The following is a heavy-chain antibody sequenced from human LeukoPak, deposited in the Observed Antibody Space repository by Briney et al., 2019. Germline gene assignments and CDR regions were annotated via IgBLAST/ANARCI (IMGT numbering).Heavy chain of an antibody. Sequence: PGGSLRLSCAASGVIVSSNYMSWVRQAPGKGLEWVSLIYSGGSTYYADSVKGRFTISRDNSKNTLYLQMNSLRVEDTAVYYCARASYGSGSPPPDHWGQGTLVTVSS. CDR2: IYSGGST. V-gene: IGHV3-53*01. D-gene: IGHD3-10*01. CDR1: GVIVSSNY. CDR3: ARASYGSGSPPPDH. J-gene: IGHJ4*02.